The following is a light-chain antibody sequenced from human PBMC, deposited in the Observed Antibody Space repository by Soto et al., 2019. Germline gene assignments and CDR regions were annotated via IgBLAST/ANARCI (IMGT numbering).Light chain of an antibody. CDR2: AAS. CDR3: QQTYTFPYT. J-gene: IGKJ2*01. CDR1: QSISGY. Sequence: DIQMTKSPSSLSASVGDRVTITCRASQSISGYLHWYQQRPGQAPKLLIYAASNLQSGVPSRFTGSESGTDITLTISNLQPEDFATFYCQQTYTFPYTFGQGTKVDI. V-gene: IGKV1-39*01.